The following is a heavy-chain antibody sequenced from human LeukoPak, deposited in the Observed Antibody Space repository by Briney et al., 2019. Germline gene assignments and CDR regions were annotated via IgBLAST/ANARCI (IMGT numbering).Heavy chain of an antibody. CDR2: IYTSGST. J-gene: IGHJ4*02. Sequence: SSQTLSLTCTVSGGSISSGSYYWSWIRQPAGKGVEWIERIYTSGSTNYNPSLKSRVTISVDTSKNQFSLKLSSVTAADTAVYYCARAVGASFDYWGQGTLVTVSS. V-gene: IGHV4-61*02. CDR3: ARAVGASFDY. D-gene: IGHD1-26*01. CDR1: GGSISSGSYY.